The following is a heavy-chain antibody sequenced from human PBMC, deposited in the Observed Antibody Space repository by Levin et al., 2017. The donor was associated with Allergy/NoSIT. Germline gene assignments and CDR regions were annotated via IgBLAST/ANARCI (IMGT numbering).Heavy chain of an antibody. D-gene: IGHD3-22*01. Sequence: GGSLRLSCAASGFTFSSYAMHWVRQAPGKGLEWVAVISYDGSNKYYADSVKGRFTISRDNSKNTLYLQMNSLRAEDTAVYYCAREGSYYYDSSRGEGPFVYWGQGTLVTVSS. CDR1: GFTFSSYA. V-gene: IGHV3-30-3*01. CDR2: ISYDGSNK. CDR3: AREGSYYYDSSRGEGPFVY. J-gene: IGHJ4*02.